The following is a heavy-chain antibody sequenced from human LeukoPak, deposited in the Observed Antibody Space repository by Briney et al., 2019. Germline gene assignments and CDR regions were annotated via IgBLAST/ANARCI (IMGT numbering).Heavy chain of an antibody. CDR1: GGSISSSSYY. V-gene: IGHV4-61*01. CDR2: IYYSGST. CDR3: ARSQGYSSSWTEYYFDY. J-gene: IGHJ4*02. Sequence: TPSETLSLTCTVSGGSISSSSYYWSWIRQPPGKGLEWIGYIYYSGSTNYNPSLKSRVTISVDTSKNQFSLKLSSVTAADTAVYYCARSQGYSSSWTEYYFDYWGQGTLVTVSS. D-gene: IGHD6-13*01.